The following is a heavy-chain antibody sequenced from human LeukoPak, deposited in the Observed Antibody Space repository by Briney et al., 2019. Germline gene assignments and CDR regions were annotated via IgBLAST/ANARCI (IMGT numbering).Heavy chain of an antibody. CDR2: TYYRSKWYN. CDR1: GDSVSSNSAA. CDR3: ARDTRDAYYDFWSGYYTGAYFDY. D-gene: IGHD3-3*01. V-gene: IGHV6-1*01. J-gene: IGHJ4*02. Sequence: SQTLSLTCALSGDSVSSNSAAWNWIRQSPSRGLEWLGRTYYRSKWYNDYAVSVKSRITINPDTSKNQFSLQLNSVTPEDTAVYYCARDTRDAYYDFWSGYYTGAYFDYWGQGTPVTVSS.